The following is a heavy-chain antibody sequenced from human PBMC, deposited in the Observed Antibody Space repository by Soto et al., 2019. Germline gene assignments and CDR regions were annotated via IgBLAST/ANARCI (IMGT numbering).Heavy chain of an antibody. CDR3: ARDPVDTAMANWFDP. D-gene: IGHD5-18*01. V-gene: IGHV1-69*13. CDR2: IIPIFGTA. Sequence: SVKVSCKASGGTFSSYAISWVRQAPGQGLEWMGGIIPIFGTANYAQKFQGRVTITADESASTAYMELSSLRSEDTAVYYCARDPVDTAMANWFDPWGQGTLVTVSS. CDR1: GGTFSSYA. J-gene: IGHJ5*02.